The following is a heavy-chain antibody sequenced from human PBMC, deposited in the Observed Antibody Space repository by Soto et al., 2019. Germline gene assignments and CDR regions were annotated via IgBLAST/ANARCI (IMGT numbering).Heavy chain of an antibody. CDR2: MNPNSGNT. J-gene: IGHJ5*02. CDR1: GYTFTNYD. Sequence: QVQLVQSGAEVKKPGASVRVSCKASGYTFTNYDINWVRQATGQGLEWMGWMNPNSGNTGYAQKFQGRVTMTRNTSISTAYVELSSLRSEDTAVYYCARGGANLGVDWFAPWGQGTLVSVS. D-gene: IGHD3-3*01. V-gene: IGHV1-8*01. CDR3: ARGGANLGVDWFAP.